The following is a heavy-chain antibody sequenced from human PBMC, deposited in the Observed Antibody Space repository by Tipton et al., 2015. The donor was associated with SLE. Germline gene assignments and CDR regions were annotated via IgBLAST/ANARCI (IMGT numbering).Heavy chain of an antibody. CDR2: IYYSGST. Sequence: LRLSCTVSGGSISSYYWSWIRQPPGKGLEWIGYIYYSGSTNYNPSLKSRVTISVDTSKNQFSLKLSSVTAADTAVYYCARALGPTIFGVGYWGQGTLLTVSS. D-gene: IGHD3-3*01. J-gene: IGHJ4*02. CDR3: ARALGPTIFGVGY. V-gene: IGHV4-59*01. CDR1: GGSISSYY.